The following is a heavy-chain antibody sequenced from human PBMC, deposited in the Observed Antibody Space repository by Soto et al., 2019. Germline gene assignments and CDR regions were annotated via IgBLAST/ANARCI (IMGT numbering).Heavy chain of an antibody. CDR1: GGTFSSYA. V-gene: IGHV1-69*13. Sequence: SVKVSCKAAGGTFSSYAISWVRQAPGQGLEWMGGIIPIFGTANYAQKFQGRVTITADESTSTAYMELSSLRSEDTAVYYCARSPPVAYYYDSSGSWYYFDYWGQGTLVTVSS. D-gene: IGHD3-22*01. CDR3: ARSPPVAYYYDSSGSWYYFDY. CDR2: IIPIFGTA. J-gene: IGHJ4*02.